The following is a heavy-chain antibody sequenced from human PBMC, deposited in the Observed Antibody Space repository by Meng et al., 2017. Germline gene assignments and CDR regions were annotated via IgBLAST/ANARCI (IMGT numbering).Heavy chain of an antibody. J-gene: IGHJ3*02. CDR3: ARAREVTTVTTPEAFDI. V-gene: IGHV3-21*01. Sequence: GESLKISCAASGFTFSSYSMNWVRQAPGKGLEWVSSISSSSSYIYYADSVKGRFTISRDNAKNSLYLQMNSPRAEDTAVYYCARAREVTTVTTPEAFDIWGQGTMVTVSS. CDR2: ISSSSSYI. CDR1: GFTFSSYS. D-gene: IGHD4-17*01.